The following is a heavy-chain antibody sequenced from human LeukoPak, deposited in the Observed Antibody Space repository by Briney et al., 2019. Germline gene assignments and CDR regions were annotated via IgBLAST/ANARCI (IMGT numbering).Heavy chain of an antibody. D-gene: IGHD3-22*01. CDR1: GYTFTSYA. CDR2: IIPIFGTA. J-gene: IGHJ4*02. CDR3: LGFPCYDSSGY. V-gene: IGHV1-69*13. Sequence: SVKVSCKASGYTFTSYAISWVRQAPGQGLEWMGGIIPIFGTANYAQKFQGRVTITADESTSTAYMELSSLRSEDTAVYYCLGFPCYDSSGYWGQGTLVTVSS.